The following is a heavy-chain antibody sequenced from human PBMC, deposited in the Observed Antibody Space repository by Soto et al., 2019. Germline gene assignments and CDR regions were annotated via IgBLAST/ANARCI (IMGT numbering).Heavy chain of an antibody. CDR2: IYPSDSDT. J-gene: IGHJ4*02. Sequence: GESLTISCNVSGYSFTSYWISWVRQMPGKGLEWMGRIYPSDSDTNYSPSFQGHVTISADKSISTAYLQWSSLKASDTAMYYCARHSNQLLGFDYWGQGTLVTSPQ. CDR3: ARHSNQLLGFDY. D-gene: IGHD2-2*01. V-gene: IGHV5-10-1*01. CDR1: GYSFTSYW.